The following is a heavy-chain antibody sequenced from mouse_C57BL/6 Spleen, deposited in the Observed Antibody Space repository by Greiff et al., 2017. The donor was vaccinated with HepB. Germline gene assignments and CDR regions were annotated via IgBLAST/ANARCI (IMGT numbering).Heavy chain of an antibody. V-gene: IGHV1-82*01. D-gene: IGHD1-1*01. CDR1: GYAFSSSW. CDR3: ARRVPITTVVANYAMDY. J-gene: IGHJ4*01. Sequence: QVQLKQSGPELVKPGASVKISCKASGYAFSSSWMNWVKQRPGKGLEWIGRIYPGDGDTNYNGKFKGKATLTADKSSSTAYMQLSSLTSEDSAVYFCARRVPITTVVANYAMDYWGQGTSVTVSS. CDR2: IYPGDGDT.